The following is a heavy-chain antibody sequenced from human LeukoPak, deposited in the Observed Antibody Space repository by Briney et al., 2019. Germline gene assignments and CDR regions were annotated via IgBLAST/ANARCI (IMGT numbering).Heavy chain of an antibody. J-gene: IGHJ4*02. Sequence: PSETLSLTCTVSGGYISSSSYYWGWIRQPPGKGLEWIGSIYYSGSTYYNPSLKSRVTISVDTSKNQFSLKLSSVTAADTAVYYCASLEKGSFDYWGQGTLVTVSS. CDR1: GGYISSSSYY. CDR2: IYYSGST. V-gene: IGHV4-39*07. CDR3: ASLEKGSFDY.